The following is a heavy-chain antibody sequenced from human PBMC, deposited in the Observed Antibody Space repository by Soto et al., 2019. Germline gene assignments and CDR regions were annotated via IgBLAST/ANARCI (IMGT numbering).Heavy chain of an antibody. D-gene: IGHD3-9*01. CDR1: GGSISSYY. Sequence: SETLSLTCTVSGGSISSYYWSWIRQPPGKGLEWIGYIYYSGSTNYNPSLKSRVTISVDTSKNQFSLKLSSVTAADTAVYYCARLSGYFRPPRRNWFDPWGQGTLVTVSS. J-gene: IGHJ5*02. CDR2: IYYSGST. CDR3: ARLSGYFRPPRRNWFDP. V-gene: IGHV4-59*08.